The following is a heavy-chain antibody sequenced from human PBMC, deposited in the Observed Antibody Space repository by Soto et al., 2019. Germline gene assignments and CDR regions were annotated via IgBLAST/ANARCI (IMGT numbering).Heavy chain of an antibody. D-gene: IGHD2-2*01. CDR2: INAGNGNT. CDR1: GYTFTSYA. Sequence: QVQLVQSGAEVKKPGASVKVSCKASGYTFTSYAMHWVRQAPGQRLEWMGWINAGNGNTKYSQKFQGRVTITRDTSASTAYMELSSLRSEDTAVYYCARAPDIVVVPPAIPWFDPWGHGTLVTVSS. V-gene: IGHV1-3*01. CDR3: ARAPDIVVVPPAIPWFDP. J-gene: IGHJ5*02.